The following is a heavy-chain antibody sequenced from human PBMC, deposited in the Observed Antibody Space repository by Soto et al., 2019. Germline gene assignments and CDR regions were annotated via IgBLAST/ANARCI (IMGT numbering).Heavy chain of an antibody. CDR3: AKDRWYSSGWYNYYGMDV. J-gene: IGHJ6*02. D-gene: IGHD6-19*01. CDR1: TCA. CDR2: ISDTGGST. V-gene: IGHV3-23*01. Sequence: TCAMTWVRQAPGKGLEWVSGISDTGGSTYYADSVKGRFTISRDNSKNTLYLQMNSLKAEDTAVYYCAKDRWYSSGWYNYYGMDVWGQGTTVTVSS.